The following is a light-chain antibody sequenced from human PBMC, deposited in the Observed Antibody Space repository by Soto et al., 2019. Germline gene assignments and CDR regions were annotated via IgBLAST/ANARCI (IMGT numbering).Light chain of an antibody. CDR3: AAWDDCLSGYV. J-gene: IGLJ1*01. CDR1: SSNIGSNY. CDR2: RNT. Sequence: QSVLTQPPSASGTPGQRVTISCSASSSNIGSNYVYWYQQLPGTAPRLPICRNTQRPSGVPDRFSGSKSGTSASLAIIGLRSDDEADYYCAAWDDCLSGYVFGTGTKVTVL. V-gene: IGLV1-47*01.